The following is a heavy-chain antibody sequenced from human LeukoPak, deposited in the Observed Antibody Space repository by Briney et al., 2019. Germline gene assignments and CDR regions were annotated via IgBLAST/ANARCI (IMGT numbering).Heavy chain of an antibody. Sequence: GGSLRLSCAASGFTFSSYEMNWVRQAPGKGLEWVANIKQDGSEKYYVDSVKGRFTISRDNAKNSLYLQMNSLRAEDTAVYYCARDGDGLDTGDYWGQGTLVTVSS. V-gene: IGHV3-7*01. D-gene: IGHD5-18*01. CDR3: ARDGDGLDTGDY. CDR2: IKQDGSEK. J-gene: IGHJ4*02. CDR1: GFTFSSYE.